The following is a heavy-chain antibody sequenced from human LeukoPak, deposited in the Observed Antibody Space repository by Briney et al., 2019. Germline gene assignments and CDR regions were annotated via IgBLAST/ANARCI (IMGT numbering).Heavy chain of an antibody. CDR1: GFTFSSYW. D-gene: IGHD2/OR15-2a*01. V-gene: IGHV3-74*01. CDR3: ARAGTGEYFRRKYFNF. Sequence: GGSLRLSCAASGFTFSSYWMHWVRQAPGEGLVWVSRISTDGSTTDYADSVKGRFTVSRDSAKNTLYLQMNSLIPEDTAVYYCARAGTGEYFRRKYFNFWGQGTLVTVSS. CDR2: ISTDGSTT. J-gene: IGHJ4*02.